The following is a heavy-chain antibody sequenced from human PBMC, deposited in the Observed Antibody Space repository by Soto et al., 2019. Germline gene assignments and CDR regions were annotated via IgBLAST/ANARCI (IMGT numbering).Heavy chain of an antibody. Sequence: QVQLVQSGAEVKKPGASVKVSCNASGYSFTSYDINWVRQATGQGLEWMGWMNPNSGNTGYAQKFQGRVTMTRNTSISTAYMELSSLRSEDTAVYYCARYSTYCSGGRCYSYAFDYWGQGTLVTVSS. D-gene: IGHD2-15*01. J-gene: IGHJ4*02. CDR3: ARYSTYCSGGRCYSYAFDY. CDR2: MNPNSGNT. CDR1: GYSFTSYD. V-gene: IGHV1-8*01.